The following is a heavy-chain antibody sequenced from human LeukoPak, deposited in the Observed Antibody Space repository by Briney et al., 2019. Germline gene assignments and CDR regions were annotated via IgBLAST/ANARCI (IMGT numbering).Heavy chain of an antibody. Sequence: GGSLRLSCAASGFIFSSYGMNWVRQAPGKGLEWVSSISSSSSYIYYADSVKGRFTISRDNAKNSLYLQMNSLRAEDTAVYYCARFFTSGFDYWGQGTLVTVSS. V-gene: IGHV3-21*01. D-gene: IGHD3-10*01. CDR2: ISSSSSYI. J-gene: IGHJ4*02. CDR1: GFIFSSYG. CDR3: ARFFTSGFDY.